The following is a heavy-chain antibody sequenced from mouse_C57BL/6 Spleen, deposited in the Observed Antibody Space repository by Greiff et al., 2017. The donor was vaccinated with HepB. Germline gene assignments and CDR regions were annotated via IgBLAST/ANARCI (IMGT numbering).Heavy chain of an antibody. CDR3: ARNWDPYYFDY. J-gene: IGHJ2*01. CDR2: IDPSDSYT. V-gene: IGHV1-69*01. Sequence: VQLQQPGAELVMPGASVKLSCKASGYTFTSYWMHWVKQRPGQGLEWIGEIDPSDSYTNYNQKFKGKSTLTVDKSSSTAYMQLSSLTSEDSAVYYCARNWDPYYFDYWGQGTTLTVSS. CDR1: GYTFTSYW. D-gene: IGHD4-1*01.